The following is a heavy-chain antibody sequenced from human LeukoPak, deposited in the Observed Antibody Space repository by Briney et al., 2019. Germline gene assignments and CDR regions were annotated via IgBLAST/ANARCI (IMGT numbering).Heavy chain of an antibody. D-gene: IGHD3-22*01. Sequence: PGRSLRLSCAASGFTFSNFGMHWVRQAPGKGLEWVAVIWYDGSNKYYADSVKGRFTISRDNSKNTLYLQMNSLRAEDTAVYYCAKSLHYDSSGYGYWGQGTLVTVSS. J-gene: IGHJ4*02. CDR3: AKSLHYDSSGYGY. CDR2: IWYDGSNK. CDR1: GFTFSNFG. V-gene: IGHV3-33*06.